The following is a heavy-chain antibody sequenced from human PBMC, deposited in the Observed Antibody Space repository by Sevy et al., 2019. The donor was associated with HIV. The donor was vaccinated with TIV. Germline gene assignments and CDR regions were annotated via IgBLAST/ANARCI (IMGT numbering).Heavy chain of an antibody. CDR1: GFTVSSNY. D-gene: IGHD2-2*02. Sequence: GGFLRLSCAASGFTVSSNYMNWVRQAPGKGLEWVSVFYSGGSTYYADSVKDRFTISRDNSKNTLYLQMNSLRAEDTAVYYCARAYCSSTSCNTRYDAFDIWGQGTMVTVSS. CDR2: FYSGGST. V-gene: IGHV3-66*01. J-gene: IGHJ3*02. CDR3: ARAYCSSTSCNTRYDAFDI.